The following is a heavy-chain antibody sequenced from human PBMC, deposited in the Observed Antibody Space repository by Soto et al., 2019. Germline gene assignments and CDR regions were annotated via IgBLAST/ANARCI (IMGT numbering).Heavy chain of an antibody. CDR1: GGSISSYY. J-gene: IGHJ3*02. V-gene: IGHV4-59*08. CDR3: ARHLDAFDI. CDR2: IYYSGST. Sequence: QVQLQESGPGLVKPSESLSLTCTVSGGSISSYYWSWIRQPPGKGLEWIGYIYYSGSTNYNPSRKSRVTICVDTCKNPFSLKLSSVTAADTAVYYCARHLDAFDIWGQGTMVTVSS.